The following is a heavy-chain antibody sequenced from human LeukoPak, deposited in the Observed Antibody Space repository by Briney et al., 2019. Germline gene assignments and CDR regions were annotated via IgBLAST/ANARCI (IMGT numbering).Heavy chain of an antibody. CDR1: GGSITSSNYY. J-gene: IGHJ4*02. D-gene: IGHD3-3*01. CDR3: ARGSRYYDFWSGYLYYLDY. V-gene: IGHV4-39*07. CDR2: INHSGST. Sequence: SETLSLTCTVSGGSITSSNYYWSWIRQPPGKGLEWIGEINHSGSTNYNPSLKSRVTISVDTSKNQFSLKLSSVTAADTAVYYCARGSRYYDFWSGYLYYLDYWGQGTLVTVSS.